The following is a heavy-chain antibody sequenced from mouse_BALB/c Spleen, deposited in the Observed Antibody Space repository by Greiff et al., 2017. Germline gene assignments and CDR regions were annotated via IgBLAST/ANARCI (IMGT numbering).Heavy chain of an antibody. Sequence: VKLVESGPGLVAPSQSLSITCTVSGFSLTSYGVHWVRQPPGKGLEWLGVIWAGGSTNYNSALMSRLSISKDNSKSQVFLKMNSLQTDDTAMYYCAREGYYYGSSYLYAMDYWGQGTSVTVSS. J-gene: IGHJ4*01. D-gene: IGHD1-1*01. CDR1: GFSLTSYG. CDR2: IWAGGST. CDR3: AREGYYYGSSYLYAMDY. V-gene: IGHV2-9*02.